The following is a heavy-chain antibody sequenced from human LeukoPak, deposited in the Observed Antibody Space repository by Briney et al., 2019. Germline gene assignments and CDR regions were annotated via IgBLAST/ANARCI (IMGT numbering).Heavy chain of an antibody. D-gene: IGHD3-16*01. CDR1: GFTVSSNY. CDR3: ARGRYGWLPFDY. J-gene: IGHJ4*02. V-gene: IGHV4-59*02. CDR2: IYYSGST. Sequence: MAGGSLRLSCAASGFTVSSNYMSWVRQAPGKGLEWIGYIYYSGSTNYNPFLKSRVTISVDTSKNQFTLKLSSVTAADTAVYYCARGRYGWLPFDYWGQGTLVTVSS.